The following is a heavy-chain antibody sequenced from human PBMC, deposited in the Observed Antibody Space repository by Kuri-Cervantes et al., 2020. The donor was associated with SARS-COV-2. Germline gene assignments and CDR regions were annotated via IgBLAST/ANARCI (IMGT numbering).Heavy chain of an antibody. CDR2: ISGSGGST. Sequence: GEALKISCAASGITFSSYAMSWVRQAPGKGLEWVSAISGSGGSTYYADSVKGRFTISSDKSKYTLYLQMNSLRAEDTAVYYCAKDFVYYYVCSGYLFDYWGQGTLVTVSS. CDR1: GITFSSYA. D-gene: IGHD3-22*01. CDR3: AKDFVYYYVCSGYLFDY. V-gene: IGHV3-23*01. J-gene: IGHJ4*02.